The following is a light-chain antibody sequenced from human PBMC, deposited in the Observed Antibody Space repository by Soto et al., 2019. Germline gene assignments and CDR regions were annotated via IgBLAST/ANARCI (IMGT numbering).Light chain of an antibody. Sequence: EVVMTQSPATLSVSPGERATLSCRASQTVYNNYLAWYQQKPGQAPRLLIYGVSARANGVPARFSGSGSGTDFTLTISSLQSEDFAVYYCQQYTNWPITFGQGTRLEIK. CDR3: QQYTNWPIT. J-gene: IGKJ5*01. CDR2: GVS. V-gene: IGKV3-15*01. CDR1: QTVYNN.